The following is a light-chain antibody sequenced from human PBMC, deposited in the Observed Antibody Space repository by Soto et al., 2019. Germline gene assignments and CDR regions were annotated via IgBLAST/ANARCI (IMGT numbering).Light chain of an antibody. CDR2: RNY. CDR3: ATWDDRLGAVI. Sequence: QSVLTQSPSASGTPGQRVTISCSGSSSNIGNNYVYWYQQVPGTAPKLLIYRNYQRPSGVPDRFSGSKSGTSASLAISGLRSEDEADYYCATWDDRLGAVIFGGGTKLTVL. V-gene: IGLV1-47*01. CDR1: SSNIGNNY. J-gene: IGLJ2*01.